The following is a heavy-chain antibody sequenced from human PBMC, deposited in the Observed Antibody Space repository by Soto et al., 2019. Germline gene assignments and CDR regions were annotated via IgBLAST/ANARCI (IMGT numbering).Heavy chain of an antibody. CDR3: ARELERDGITMIVVARGMDV. V-gene: IGHV3-74*01. Sequence: EVQLVESGGGLVQPGGSLRLSCAASGFTFSSYWMHWVRQAPGKGLVWVSRINSDGSSTSYADSVKGRVTISRDNAKNKLYLQMNSLRAEDKAVYYCARELERDGITMIVVARGMDVWGQGTTVTVSS. CDR2: INSDGSST. CDR1: GFTFSSYW. J-gene: IGHJ6*02. D-gene: IGHD3-22*01.